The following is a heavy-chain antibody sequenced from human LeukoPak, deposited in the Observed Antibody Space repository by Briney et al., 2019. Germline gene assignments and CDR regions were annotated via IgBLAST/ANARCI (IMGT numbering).Heavy chain of an antibody. Sequence: GGSLRLSCAASGFPFRTYNMNWVRQAPGKGLEWVSTISSSSYYIYYADSVKGRFTISRDNAKNSLYLQMNSLRAEDTAVYYCAGSYYFGSETYYNEDYWGQGTLVTVSS. CDR1: GFPFRTYN. CDR2: ISSSSYYI. V-gene: IGHV3-21*01. CDR3: AGSYYFGSETYYNEDY. J-gene: IGHJ4*02. D-gene: IGHD3-10*01.